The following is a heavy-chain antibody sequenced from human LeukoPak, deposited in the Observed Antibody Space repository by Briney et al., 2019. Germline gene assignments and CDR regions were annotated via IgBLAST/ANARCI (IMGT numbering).Heavy chain of an antibody. CDR2: INPNSGGT. CDR1: GHSFTDYY. V-gene: IGHV1-2*02. Sequence: ASVKVSCKTSGHSFTDYYMHWVSQAPGQGLEWMGWINPNSGGTSSAQKFQGRVTMTRDTSITTVYMEVSWLTSDDTAIYYCARADRLHGGPYLIGPWGQGTLVTVSS. J-gene: IGHJ5*02. D-gene: IGHD2-21*01. CDR3: ARADRLHGGPYLIGP.